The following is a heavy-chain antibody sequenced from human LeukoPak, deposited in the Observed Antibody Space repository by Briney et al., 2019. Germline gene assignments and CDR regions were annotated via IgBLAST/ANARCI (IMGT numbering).Heavy chain of an antibody. CDR1: GFPFSSYG. D-gene: IGHD3-22*01. V-gene: IGHV3-30*02. CDR2: VRSEETFK. J-gene: IGHJ4*02. Sequence: GGSLRLSCITSGFPFSSYGMHWVRQAPGKGLEWVTFVRSEETFKYYADSVKGRFTISRDNAKNTLYLQMNSLRAEDTAVYYCARDYYDSSGTGLDYWGQGILVTVSS. CDR3: ARDYYDSSGTGLDY.